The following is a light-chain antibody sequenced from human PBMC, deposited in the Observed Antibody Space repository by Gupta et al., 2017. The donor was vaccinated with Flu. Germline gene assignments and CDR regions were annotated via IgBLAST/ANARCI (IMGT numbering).Light chain of an antibody. CDR3: QTWGTGVVV. CDR2: VNSDGSH. CDR1: SGHSSYA. J-gene: IGLJ2*01. Sequence: QPVLTQSPSASASLGTSVTLPCTLNSGHSSYAIAWLQQQPEGGPRYLMKVNSDGSHSEGDGIPDRFSGSGSGAERYLTISRVQSEDESDYYCQTWGTGVVVFGGGTKLTVL. V-gene: IGLV4-69*01.